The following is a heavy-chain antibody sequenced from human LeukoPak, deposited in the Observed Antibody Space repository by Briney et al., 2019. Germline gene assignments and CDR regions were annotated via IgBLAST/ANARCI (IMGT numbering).Heavy chain of an antibody. J-gene: IGHJ3*02. V-gene: IGHV4-59*12. CDR1: GGSIRSYY. CDR3: ARLWFGDDAFDI. D-gene: IGHD3-10*01. CDR2: IYYSGRT. Sequence: PSETLSLTCTVSGGSIRSYYWGGVGQPPGKGGEGMGYIYYSGRTNYNPPLKSRVTMSVDPSKNQFSLKLSSVTAADTAVHYCARLWFGDDAFDIWGQGTMVTVSS.